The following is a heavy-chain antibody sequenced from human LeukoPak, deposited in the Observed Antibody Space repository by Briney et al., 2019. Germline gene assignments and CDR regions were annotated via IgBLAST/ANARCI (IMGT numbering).Heavy chain of an antibody. CDR3: ARARWELLYNFDY. CDR2: ISSSSYM. D-gene: IGHD1-26*01. J-gene: IGHJ4*02. V-gene: IGHV3-21*01. Sequence: GGSLRLSCAASGFTFSSYAMSWVRQAPGKGLEWVSSISSSSYMYYADSVKGRFTISRDNAKNSLYLQMNSLRAEDTALYYCARARWELLYNFDYWGQGTLVTVSS. CDR1: GFTFSSYA.